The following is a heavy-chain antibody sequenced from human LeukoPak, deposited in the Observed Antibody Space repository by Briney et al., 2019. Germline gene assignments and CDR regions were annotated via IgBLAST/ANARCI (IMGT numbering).Heavy chain of an antibody. D-gene: IGHD3-22*01. V-gene: IGHV3-23*01. Sequence: GGSLRLSCVASGFTFSSYAMTWVRQAPGKGLEWVSAISGSGGSTYYADSVKGRFTISRDNSNNTLYVQMNSLRAEDTAVYYCAKTGDSSGFYYGVDYWGQGTLVTVSS. J-gene: IGHJ4*02. CDR3: AKTGDSSGFYYGVDY. CDR1: GFTFSSYA. CDR2: ISGSGGST.